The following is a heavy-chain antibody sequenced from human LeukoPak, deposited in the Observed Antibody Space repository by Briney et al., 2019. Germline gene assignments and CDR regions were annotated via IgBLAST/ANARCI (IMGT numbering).Heavy chain of an antibody. Sequence: GGSLRLSCAASGVSFRTQRMHWVRQAPGEGLVWVSYINIDERITGYADSVKGRFTISRDNAKNTLYLQMNSLRAEDTAIYYCFREGGDWGQGTLVTVSS. CDR1: GVSFRTQR. J-gene: IGHJ4*02. D-gene: IGHD3-10*01. V-gene: IGHV3-74*01. CDR3: FREGGD. CDR2: INIDERIT.